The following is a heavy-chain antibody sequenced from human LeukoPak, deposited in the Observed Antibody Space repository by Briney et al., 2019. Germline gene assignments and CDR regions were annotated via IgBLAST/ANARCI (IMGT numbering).Heavy chain of an antibody. D-gene: IGHD6-6*01. CDR3: AKDYSSSSPLDY. J-gene: IGHJ4*02. V-gene: IGHV3-43*02. CDR1: GFTFDDYA. Sequence: PGGSLRLSCAASGFTFDDYAMHWVRQAPGKGLEWVSLISGDGGSTYYADSVKGRFTISRDNRKNSLYLQMNSLRTEDTALYYCAKDYSSSSPLDYWGQGTLVTVSS. CDR2: ISGDGGST.